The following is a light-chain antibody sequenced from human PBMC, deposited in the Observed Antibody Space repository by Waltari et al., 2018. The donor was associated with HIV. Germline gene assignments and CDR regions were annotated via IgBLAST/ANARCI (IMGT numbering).Light chain of an antibody. CDR1: QSVFYSPSNKNF. CDR3: QQYYGKFWT. V-gene: IGKV4-1*01. CDR2: WAS. J-gene: IGKJ1*01. Sequence: DIVITQFPNSLAVSLGERATMRCRSSQSVFYSPSNKNFLSWYQQKSGQPPRRLIYWASTRENGVPDRFTGSGSGADFTLTISNLQPEDVATYYCQQYYGKFWTFGQGTKVEV.